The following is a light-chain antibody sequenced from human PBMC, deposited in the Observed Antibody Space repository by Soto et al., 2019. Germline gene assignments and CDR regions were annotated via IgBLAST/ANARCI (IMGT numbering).Light chain of an antibody. CDR2: TNN. J-gene: IGLJ1*01. Sequence: QSVLTQPPSASGTPGQRVTISCSGSSSNIGSNTVNWYQQLPGTAPNLLIFTNNQRPSGVPDRFSGSKSGNTASLTISGLQAADEADCYCSLYTSENTYVFGTGTKVTVL. V-gene: IGLV1-44*01. CDR3: SLYTSENTYV. CDR1: SSNIGSNT.